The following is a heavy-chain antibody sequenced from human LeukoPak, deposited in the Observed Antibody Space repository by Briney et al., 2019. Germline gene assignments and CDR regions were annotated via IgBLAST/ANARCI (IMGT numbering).Heavy chain of an antibody. D-gene: IGHD3-3*01. V-gene: IGHV4-31*03. CDR3: ARGGVTIHLYYYYGMDV. CDR2: IYYSGST. CDR1: GGSISSGGYY. Sequence: SETLSLTCTVSGGSISSGGYYWSWIRQHPGKGLEWIGYIYYSGSTHYNPSLKSRVTMSVDTSKNQFSLKLSSVTAADTAVYYCARGGVTIHLYYYYGMDVWGQGTTVTVSS. J-gene: IGHJ6*02.